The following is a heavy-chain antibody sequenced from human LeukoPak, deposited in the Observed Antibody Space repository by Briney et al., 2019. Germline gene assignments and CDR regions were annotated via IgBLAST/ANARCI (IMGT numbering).Heavy chain of an antibody. CDR3: ARGGVVTAILGY. J-gene: IGHJ4*02. D-gene: IGHD2-21*02. CDR2: IYYSGST. Sequence: PSQTLSLTCTVSGGSISSGDYYWSWIRQPPGKGLEWIGYIYYSGSTYYNTSLKSRLTILVDTSKNQFSLKLSSVTAADTAVYYCARGGVVTAILGYWGQGTLVTVSS. CDR1: GGSISSGDYY. V-gene: IGHV4-30-4*01.